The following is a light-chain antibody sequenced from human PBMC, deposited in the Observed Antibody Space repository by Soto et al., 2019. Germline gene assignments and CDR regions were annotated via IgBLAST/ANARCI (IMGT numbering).Light chain of an antibody. V-gene: IGKV1-5*01. J-gene: IGKJ2*01. Sequence: DIQMTQSPSTLSASVGDRVTITCRASQSISSWLAWYQQKPGKAPKLLIYDASSLESGVPSRFSGSGSGTEFTRTISSLQPDDVATYYCQQYNSYSPYTFGQGTKLEIK. CDR2: DAS. CDR1: QSISSW. CDR3: QQYNSYSPYT.